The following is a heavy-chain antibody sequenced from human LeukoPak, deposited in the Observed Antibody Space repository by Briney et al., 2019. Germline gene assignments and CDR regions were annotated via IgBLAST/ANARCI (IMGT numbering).Heavy chain of an antibody. Sequence: PGGSLRLSCAASGFTFSSYGVHWVRQASGKGLEWVAVIWYDGSNKYYADSVKGRFTISRDNSKNTLYLQMNSLRAEDTAVYYCARARGIAAAGRSRAYYYYMDVWGKGTTVTVSS. CDR1: GFTFSSYG. CDR2: IWYDGSNK. CDR3: ARARGIAAAGRSRAYYYYMDV. V-gene: IGHV3-33*01. D-gene: IGHD6-13*01. J-gene: IGHJ6*03.